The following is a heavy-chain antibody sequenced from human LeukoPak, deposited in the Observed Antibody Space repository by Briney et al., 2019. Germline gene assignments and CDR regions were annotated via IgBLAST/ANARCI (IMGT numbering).Heavy chain of an antibody. V-gene: IGHV1-2*04. D-gene: IGHD3-22*01. CDR3: ARGGGDSSGYYYFDY. CDR2: INPNSGGT. J-gene: IGHJ4*02. CDR1: GYTLTDYY. Sequence: GASVKVSCKASGYTLTDYYMHWVRQAPGQGLEWMGWINPNSGGTNYAQKFQGWVTMTRDTSISTAYMELSRLRSDDTAVYYCARGGGDSSGYYYFDYWGQGTLVTVSS.